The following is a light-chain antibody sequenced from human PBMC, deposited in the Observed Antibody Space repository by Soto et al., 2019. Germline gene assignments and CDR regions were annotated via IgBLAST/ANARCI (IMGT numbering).Light chain of an antibody. CDR3: CAYTITHIRI. CDR2: EVS. Sequence: QSALTQPASVSGSPGQSITISCSGTSSDIGAYNYVSWYQHHPGKAPKLMIYEVSNRPSGVSNRFSGSKSGNTASLTISGLQAEDEGDYFCCAYTITHIRIFGTGTKVTVL. V-gene: IGLV2-14*01. CDR1: SSDIGAYNY. J-gene: IGLJ1*01.